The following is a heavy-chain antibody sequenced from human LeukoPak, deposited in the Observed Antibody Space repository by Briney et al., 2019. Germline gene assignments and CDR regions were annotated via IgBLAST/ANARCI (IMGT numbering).Heavy chain of an antibody. V-gene: IGHV1-2*02. CDR3: ARSQRLRLGELWVNY. D-gene: IGHD3-16*01. J-gene: IGHJ4*02. CDR2: INPNSGGT. Sequence: ASVKVSCKASGYTFTGYYMHWVRQAPGQGLEWMGWINPNSGGTNYAQKFQGRVTMTRDTSISTAYVELSRLRSDDTAVYYCARSQRLRLGELWVNYWGQGTLVTVSS. CDR1: GYTFTGYY.